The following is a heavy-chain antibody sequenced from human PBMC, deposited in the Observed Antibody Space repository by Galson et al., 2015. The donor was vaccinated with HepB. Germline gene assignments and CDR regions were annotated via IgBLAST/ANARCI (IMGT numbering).Heavy chain of an antibody. Sequence: SLRLSCAASGFTFSSYAMSWVRQAPGKGLEWVSAISGSGGSTYYADSVKGRFTISRDNSKNTLYLQMNSLRAEDTAVYYCAKDRSRYCSSTSCYKLFDCWGQGTLVTVSS. CDR2: ISGSGGST. D-gene: IGHD2-2*02. J-gene: IGHJ4*02. V-gene: IGHV3-23*01. CDR1: GFTFSSYA. CDR3: AKDRSRYCSSTSCYKLFDC.